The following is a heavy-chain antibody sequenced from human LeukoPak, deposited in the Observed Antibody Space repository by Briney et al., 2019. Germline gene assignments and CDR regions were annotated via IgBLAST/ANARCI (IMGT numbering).Heavy chain of an antibody. CDR1: AFNFTAYW. D-gene: IGHD5-12*01. CDR3: AVSNGGYGP. J-gene: IGHJ5*02. V-gene: IGHV3-74*01. CDR2: INSDGSTT. Sequence: GGPLRLSCASSAFNFTAYWMHWVRQDPRKGLLWVARINSDGSTTNYADSVKGRFTISRDNAKNTLFLRMNSLRAEDTAVYFCAVSNGGYGPWGQGALVSVSS.